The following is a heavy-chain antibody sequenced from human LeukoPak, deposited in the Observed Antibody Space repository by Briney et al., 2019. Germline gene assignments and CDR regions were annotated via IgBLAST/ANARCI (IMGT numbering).Heavy chain of an antibody. CDR3: ARAPVRGYIKACPDY. CDR2: INPNSGGT. CDR1: GYTFTGYY. J-gene: IGHJ4*02. Sequence: GASVKVSCKASGYTFTGYYMHWVRQAPGQGLEWMGWINPNSGGTNYAQKFQGRVTMTRDTSISTAYMELSRLRSDDTAVYYCARAPVRGYIKACPDYWGQGTLVTVSS. D-gene: IGHD5-12*01. V-gene: IGHV1-2*02.